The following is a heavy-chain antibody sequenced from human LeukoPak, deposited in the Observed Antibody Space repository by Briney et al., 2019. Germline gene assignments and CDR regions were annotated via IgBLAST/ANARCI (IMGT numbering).Heavy chain of an antibody. CDR1: GGSISRVY. CDR2: MYYSGST. D-gene: IGHD3-10*01. J-gene: IGHJ3*02. CDR3: AREVMVRGVSAFDI. Sequence: SETLSLTCTVSGGSISRVYWSWIRQPPGKGLEWIGYMYYSGSTNYNPSLKSRVTISVDTSKNQLSLKLNSVTAADTAVYYCAREVMVRGVSAFDIWGQGAMVTVSS. V-gene: IGHV4-59*01.